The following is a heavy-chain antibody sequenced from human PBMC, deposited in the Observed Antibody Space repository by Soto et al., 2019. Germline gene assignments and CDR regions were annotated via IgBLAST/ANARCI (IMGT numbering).Heavy chain of an antibody. Sequence: PGGSLRLSCAASGFTFSSYGMHWVRQAPGKGLEWVAVISYDGSNKYYADSVKGRFTISRDNSKNTLYLQMNSLRAEDTAVYYCAKDMERQLVFYFDYWGQGTLVTVSS. D-gene: IGHD6-13*01. CDR1: GFTFSSYG. J-gene: IGHJ4*02. CDR2: ISYDGSNK. V-gene: IGHV3-30*18. CDR3: AKDMERQLVFYFDY.